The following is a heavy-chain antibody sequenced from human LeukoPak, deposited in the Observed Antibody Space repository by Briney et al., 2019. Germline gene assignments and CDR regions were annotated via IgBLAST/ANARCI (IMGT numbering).Heavy chain of an antibody. CDR1: GFTFSDYY. J-gene: IGHJ4*02. Sequence: PGGSLRLSCAASGFTFSDYYMSWIRQAPGKGLDWVSYISSSGSTVYYADSVKGRFTISRDNAKNSLYLQMNSLRAEDTALYYCAKDLAATIPVGFDYWGQGTLVTVSS. V-gene: IGHV3-11*01. CDR3: AKDLAATIPVGFDY. CDR2: ISSSGSTV. D-gene: IGHD6-13*01.